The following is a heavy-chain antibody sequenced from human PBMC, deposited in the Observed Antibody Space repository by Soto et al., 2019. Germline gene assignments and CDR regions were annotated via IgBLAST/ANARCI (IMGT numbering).Heavy chain of an antibody. CDR3: ARDGITIFAVRPTTFDY. CDR2: INNYNGNT. D-gene: IGHD3-3*01. J-gene: IGHJ4*02. Sequence: ASVKVSCKASGYTFTSYGISWVRRAPGQGLEWMGWINNYNGNTNYAQKLQGRVTLTTDTSTSTTYMELRSLRSDDTAVYFCARDGITIFAVRPTTFDYWGQGTLVTVSS. CDR1: GYTFTSYG. V-gene: IGHV1-18*01.